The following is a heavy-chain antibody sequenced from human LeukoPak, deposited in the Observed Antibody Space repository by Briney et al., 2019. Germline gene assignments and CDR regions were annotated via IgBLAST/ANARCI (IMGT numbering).Heavy chain of an antibody. V-gene: IGHV3-74*01. CDR1: GNYW. CDR2: INSDGSWT. CDR3: VSFYETY. D-gene: IGHD2/OR15-2a*01. J-gene: IGHJ4*02. Sequence: GSLRLTCAASGNYWMHWVRQAPGKGLVWVSHINSDGSWTSYADSVKGRFTISKDNAKNTVYLQMNSLRAEDTAVYYCVSFYETYWGRGTLVTVSS.